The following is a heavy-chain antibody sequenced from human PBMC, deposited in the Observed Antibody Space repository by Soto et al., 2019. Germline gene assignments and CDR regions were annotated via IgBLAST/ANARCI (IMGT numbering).Heavy chain of an antibody. CDR2: INHSGST. D-gene: IGHD3-9*01. J-gene: IGHJ6*02. CDR3: ARGRLXYFDWSRVPYYYYGMDV. CDR1: GGSFSCYY. V-gene: IGHV4-34*01. Sequence: SETLSLTCAVYGGSFSCYYWSWIRQPPGKGLEWIGEINHSGSTNYNPSLKSRVTISVDTSKNQFSLKLSSVTAADTAVYYCARGRLXYFDWSRVPYYYYGMDVWGQGTTVTVSS.